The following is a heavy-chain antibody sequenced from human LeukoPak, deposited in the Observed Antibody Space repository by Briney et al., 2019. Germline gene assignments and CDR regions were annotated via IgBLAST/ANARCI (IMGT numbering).Heavy chain of an antibody. Sequence: GESLKISCKGSGYSFTSYWIGWVRQMPGKGLEWMGIIYPGDSDTRYSPSFQGQVTISADKSISTAYLQWSSPKASDTAMYYCARRSTSYYYGMDVWGQGTTVTVSS. D-gene: IGHD2-2*01. CDR1: GYSFTSYW. CDR2: IYPGDSDT. V-gene: IGHV5-51*01. CDR3: ARRSTSYYYGMDV. J-gene: IGHJ6*02.